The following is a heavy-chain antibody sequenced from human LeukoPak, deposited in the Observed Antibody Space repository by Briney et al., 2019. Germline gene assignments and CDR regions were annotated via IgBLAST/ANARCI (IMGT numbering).Heavy chain of an antibody. CDR2: VYTSGRS. CDR1: GGSISSGSYY. D-gene: IGHD1-26*01. CDR3: ARSVGPTTRAFDI. V-gene: IGHV4-61*09. J-gene: IGHJ3*02. Sequence: SQTLSLTCTVSGGSISSGSYYWTWIRQPAGKGLEWIGHVYTSGRSNYNPSLESRVTISVDTSKNQLSLKLSSVTAADTAVYYCARSVGPTTRAFDIWGQGTMVTVSS.